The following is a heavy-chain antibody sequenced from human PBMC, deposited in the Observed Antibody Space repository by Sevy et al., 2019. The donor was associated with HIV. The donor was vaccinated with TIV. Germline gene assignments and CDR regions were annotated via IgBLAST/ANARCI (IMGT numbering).Heavy chain of an antibody. CDR3: AKESGTIVPASYFDF. V-gene: IGHV3-23*01. D-gene: IGHD2-2*01. Sequence: GGSLRLSCAASGFTFTYYAMNWVRQAPGKGLEWVSGISGSGGSTYYADSVKGRFTISRDNSKNTLHLQMSSLRDEDTAVYYCAKESGTIVPASYFDFWGQGTLVIVSS. CDR1: GFTFTYYA. J-gene: IGHJ4*02. CDR2: ISGSGGST.